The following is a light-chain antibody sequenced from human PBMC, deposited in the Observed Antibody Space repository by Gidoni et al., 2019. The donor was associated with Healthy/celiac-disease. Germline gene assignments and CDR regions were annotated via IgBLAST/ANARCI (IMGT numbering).Light chain of an antibody. CDR3: QQRSNWGWT. Sequence: EIVLTQSPATLSLSPGERATLSCRASQIVSSYLAWYQQKPGQAPRLLIYDASNRATGIPARFSGSGSGTDFTLTISSLEPEYFAVYYCQQRSNWGWTFGQGTKVEIK. V-gene: IGKV3-11*01. J-gene: IGKJ1*01. CDR2: DAS. CDR1: QIVSSY.